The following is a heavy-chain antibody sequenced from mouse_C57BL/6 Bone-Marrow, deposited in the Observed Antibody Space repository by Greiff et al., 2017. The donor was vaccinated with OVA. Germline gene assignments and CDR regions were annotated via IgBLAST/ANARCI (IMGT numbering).Heavy chain of an antibody. CDR1: GFTFSDYY. V-gene: IGHV5-16*01. D-gene: IGHD2-5*01. Sequence: EVQLVESEGGLVQPGRSMKLSCTASGFTFSDYYMAWVRQVPEKGLEWVANINYDGSSTYYLDSLKSRFIISRDNAKNILYLQMSSLKSEDTATYYCAREKPTIVPSYWYFDVWGTGTTVTVSS. CDR2: INYDGSST. CDR3: AREKPTIVPSYWYFDV. J-gene: IGHJ1*03.